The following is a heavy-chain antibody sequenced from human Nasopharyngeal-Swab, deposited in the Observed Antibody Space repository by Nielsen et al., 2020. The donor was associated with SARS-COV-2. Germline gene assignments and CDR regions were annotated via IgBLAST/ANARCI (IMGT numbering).Heavy chain of an antibody. CDR3: TRTLSASYMDV. CDR2: IYSGGST. J-gene: IGHJ6*03. V-gene: IGHV3-53*01. CDR1: GFTVGNNY. Sequence: GGSLRLSCAASGFTVGNNYMTWVRQAPGKGLQWVSVIYSGGSTYYPRSMKGRFTISRGDAENILYLQMNSLRAEDTAVYYCTRTLSASYMDVWGKGTTVTVSS.